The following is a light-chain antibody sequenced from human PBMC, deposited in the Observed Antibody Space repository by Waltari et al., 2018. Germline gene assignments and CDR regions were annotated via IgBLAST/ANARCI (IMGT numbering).Light chain of an antibody. J-gene: IGLJ3*02. Sequence: LGNKYASWYQHKPGQSPLLVIYQDTKRPSGIPERFSGSKSGNAATLTISGTQAMDEADYYCQALGTGAWVFGGGTKLTVL. CDR2: QDT. CDR1: LGNKY. V-gene: IGLV3-1*01. CDR3: QALGTGAWV.